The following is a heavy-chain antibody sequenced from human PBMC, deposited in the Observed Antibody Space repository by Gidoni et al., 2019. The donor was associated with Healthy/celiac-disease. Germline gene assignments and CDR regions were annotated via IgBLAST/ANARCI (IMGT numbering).Heavy chain of an antibody. CDR2: ITHSGST. CDR1: GGSFSGYY. CDR3: ASTHPGYDYVWGSYVLDY. Sequence: QVQLQQWGAGLLKPSETLSLTCPVYGGSFSGYYWSWIRQPPGKGLEWLGEITHSGSTNYNPSLKSRVTRSVDTSKNQFSLKLSAVTASDTAVYYCASTHPGYDYVWGSYVLDYWGQGTLVTVSS. V-gene: IGHV4-34*01. D-gene: IGHD3-16*01. J-gene: IGHJ4*02.